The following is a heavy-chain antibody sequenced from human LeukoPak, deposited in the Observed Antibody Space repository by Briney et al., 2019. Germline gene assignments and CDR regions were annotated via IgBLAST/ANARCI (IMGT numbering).Heavy chain of an antibody. CDR3: AKDVGVYRSSWYYLFDY. CDR2: IGGDGDRT. J-gene: IGHJ4*02. V-gene: IGHV3-23*01. CDR1: GFTFSTYA. D-gene: IGHD6-13*01. Sequence: PGGSLRLSCSASGFTFSTYAMSWVRQAPGKGLEWVSSIGGDGDRTYYADSVKGRLTISRDNSKNPLHLQMTSLRAENTAVYYCAKDVGVYRSSWYYLFDYWGQGTLVTVSS.